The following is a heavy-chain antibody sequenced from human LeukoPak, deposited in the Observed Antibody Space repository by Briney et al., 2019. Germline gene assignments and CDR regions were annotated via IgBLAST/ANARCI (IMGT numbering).Heavy chain of an antibody. D-gene: IGHD6-6*01. CDR2: ISDSGGST. CDR3: ARGGGASVSSLKY. CDR1: GFTVSNYA. J-gene: IGHJ4*02. Sequence: GRSLRLSCAASGFTVSNYAISWVRQAPGEGLECVSIISDSGGSTNYADSVKGRFTISRDNSKNTLYLQVNSLRVEDTAIYYCARGGGASVSSLKYWGQGTLVTVSS. V-gene: IGHV3-23*01.